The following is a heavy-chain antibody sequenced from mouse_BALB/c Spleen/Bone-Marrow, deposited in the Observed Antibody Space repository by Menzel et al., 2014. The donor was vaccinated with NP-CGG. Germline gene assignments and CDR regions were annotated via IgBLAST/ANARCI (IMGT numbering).Heavy chain of an antibody. CDR3: ARFQYCGFFAY. Sequence: ESGGGPAQPGGSLKLSCAASGFDFRRYWVSWVRQPPGKGLDWIGEINPHSSTIKYTPSLKDKFIISGDKAKNTHYLQMRRVKSEDTAVYYFARFQYCGFFAYWGQGTLVTVSA. CDR2: INPHSSTI. CDR1: GFDFRRYW. J-gene: IGHJ3*01. D-gene: IGHD5-1*01. V-gene: IGHV4-1*02.